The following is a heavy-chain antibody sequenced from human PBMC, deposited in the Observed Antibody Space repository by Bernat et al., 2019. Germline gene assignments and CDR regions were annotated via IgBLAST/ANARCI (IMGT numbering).Heavy chain of an antibody. Sequence: QVQLVESGGGVVQPGRSLRLSCAASGFTFSSYAMHWVRQAPGKGLEWVAVISYDGSNKYYADSVKGRFTISRDNSKNTLYLQMNSLRAEDTAVYYCAREHCSSTSCYIGRAFDIWGQGTMVTVSS. J-gene: IGHJ3*02. CDR3: AREHCSSTSCYIGRAFDI. D-gene: IGHD2-2*02. CDR1: GFTFSSYA. V-gene: IGHV3-30-3*01. CDR2: ISYDGSNK.